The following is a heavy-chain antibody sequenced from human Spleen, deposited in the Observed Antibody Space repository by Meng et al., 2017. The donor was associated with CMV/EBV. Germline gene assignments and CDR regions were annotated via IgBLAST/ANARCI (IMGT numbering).Heavy chain of an antibody. CDR3: ARGGDSSGYFGTDS. J-gene: IGHJ4*02. Sequence: SETLSLTCAVYGGSLSDYYWNWIRQSPGQGLEWIGEISHNGNTDYNPSLKSRVTISIDTSKNQYSLTLYSVTAADSAVYYCARGGDSSGYFGTDSWGQGTLVTVSS. CDR2: ISHNGNT. V-gene: IGHV4-34*01. D-gene: IGHD3-22*01. CDR1: GGSLSDYY.